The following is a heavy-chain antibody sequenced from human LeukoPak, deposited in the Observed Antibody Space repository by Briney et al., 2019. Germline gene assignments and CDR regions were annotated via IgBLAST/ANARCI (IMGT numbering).Heavy chain of an antibody. CDR3: AGVSDTAMVNYFDY. Sequence: ASVKVSCKTSGYTFTSYYMHWVRQAPGQGLEWMGIINPRGGSTTYAQKFQGRVTMTRDTSTNTAYMDLSSLRSEDTAVYYCAGVSDTAMVNYFDYWGQGTLVTVSS. CDR1: GYTFTSYY. CDR2: INPRGGST. J-gene: IGHJ4*02. V-gene: IGHV1-46*01. D-gene: IGHD5-18*01.